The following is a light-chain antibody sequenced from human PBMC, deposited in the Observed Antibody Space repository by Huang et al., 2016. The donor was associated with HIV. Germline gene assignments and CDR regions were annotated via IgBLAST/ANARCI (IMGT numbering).Light chain of an antibody. CDR3: QQYHNWPYT. Sequence: EIIMTQSPATLSLSPGEGASLSCRANQSVATNLAWYRHRPGQSPRILIFGASTRASGLPGRFSGSGSGTQFTRTVSGLQSEDFAVYYCQQYHNWPYTFGQGTKLEI. V-gene: IGKV3-15*01. J-gene: IGKJ2*01. CDR2: GAS. CDR1: QSVATN.